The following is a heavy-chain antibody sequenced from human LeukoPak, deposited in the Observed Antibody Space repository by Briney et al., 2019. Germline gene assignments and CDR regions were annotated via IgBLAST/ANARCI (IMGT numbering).Heavy chain of an antibody. Sequence: SETLSLTCTVSGGSISSGSYYWGWIRQPPGKGLEWIGSIYYSGSTYYNPSLKSRVTISVDTSKNQFSLKLSSVTAADTAVYYCARAKYYDFWSGYWGFDPWGQGTLVTVSS. CDR3: ARAKYYDFWSGYWGFDP. CDR2: IYYSGST. J-gene: IGHJ5*02. V-gene: IGHV4-39*01. CDR1: GGSISSGSYY. D-gene: IGHD3-3*01.